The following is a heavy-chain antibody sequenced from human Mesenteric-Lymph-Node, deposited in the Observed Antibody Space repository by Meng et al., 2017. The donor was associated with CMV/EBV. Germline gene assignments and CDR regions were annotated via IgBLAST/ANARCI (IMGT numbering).Heavy chain of an antibody. CDR2: ISSSGSTI. Sequence: GESLKISCAASGFTFSDYYMNWVRQAPGKGLEWVSSISSSGSTIYYADSVKGRFTISRDNAKNSLYLQMNSLRAEDTAVYYCAREGDGMDVWGQGTTVTVSS. J-gene: IGHJ6*02. CDR3: AREGDGMDV. CDR1: GFTFSDYY. V-gene: IGHV3-11*01.